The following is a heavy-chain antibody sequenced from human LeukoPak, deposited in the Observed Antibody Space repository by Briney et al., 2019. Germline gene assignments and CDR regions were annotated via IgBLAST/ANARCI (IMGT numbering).Heavy chain of an antibody. J-gene: IGHJ4*02. D-gene: IGHD6-6*01. CDR2: IKQDGSEK. CDR1: GFTFSSYW. V-gene: IGHV3-7*01. CDR3: ARRIRGLVAARIGFDY. Sequence: PGGSLRLSCAASGFTFSSYWMSWVRQAPGKGLEWVANIKQDGSEKYYVDSVKGRFTISRDNAKNSLYLQMNSLRAEDTAVYYCARRIRGLVAARIGFDYWGQGTLVTVSS.